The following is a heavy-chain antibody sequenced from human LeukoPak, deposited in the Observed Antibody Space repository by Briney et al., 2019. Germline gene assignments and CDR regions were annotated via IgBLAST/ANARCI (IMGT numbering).Heavy chain of an antibody. V-gene: IGHV3-30*18. Sequence: GGSLRLSCAASGFTFSSYGMHWVRQAPGKGLEWVAVISYDGSNKYYADSVKGRFTISRDNSKSTLYLQMNSLRAKDTAVYYCAKDSGWVVVVPAAIDYWGQGTLVTVSS. J-gene: IGHJ4*02. CDR1: GFTFSSYG. D-gene: IGHD2-2*01. CDR2: ISYDGSNK. CDR3: AKDSGWVVVVPAAIDY.